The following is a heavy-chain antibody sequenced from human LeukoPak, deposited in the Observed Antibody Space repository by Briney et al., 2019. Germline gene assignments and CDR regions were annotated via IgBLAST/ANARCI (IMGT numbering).Heavy chain of an antibody. CDR1: GFTFSDYY. CDR2: IYYSGST. Sequence: LRLSCAASGFTFSDYYWSWIRQPPGKGLEWIGYIYYSGSTYYNPSLKSRVTISVDTSKNQFSLKLSSVTAADTAVHYCARDRRYYDSSGLLWGQGTLVTVSS. J-gene: IGHJ4*02. V-gene: IGHV4-30-4*01. CDR3: ARDRRYYDSSGLL. D-gene: IGHD3-22*01.